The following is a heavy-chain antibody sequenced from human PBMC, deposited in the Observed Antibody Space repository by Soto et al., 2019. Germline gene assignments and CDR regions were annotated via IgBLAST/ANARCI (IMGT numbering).Heavy chain of an antibody. CDR1: GFTFSSYA. V-gene: IGHV3-23*01. J-gene: IGHJ4*02. CDR3: AKSNGPGDIVLMVYVDY. Sequence: GGSLRLSCAASGFTFSSYAMSWVRQAPGKGLEWVSAISGSGGSTYYADSVKGRFTISRDNSKNTLYLQMNSLRAEDTAVYYCAKSNGPGDIVLMVYVDYWGQGTLVTVSS. CDR2: ISGSGGST. D-gene: IGHD2-8*01.